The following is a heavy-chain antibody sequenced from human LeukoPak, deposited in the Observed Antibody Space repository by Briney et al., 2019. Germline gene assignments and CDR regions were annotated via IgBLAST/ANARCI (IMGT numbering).Heavy chain of an antibody. J-gene: IGHJ4*02. D-gene: IGHD6-19*01. CDR2: ITPDGGGT. V-gene: IGHV3-23*01. CDR1: GFTISSYW. CDR3: AKYTSGWFEDY. Sequence: PGGSLRLSCAASGFTISSYWMSWVRQAPGKGLEWVSAITPDGGGTFYADSVKGRFTISRDNSKNTLYLQMNSLRAEDTAVYYCAKYTSGWFEDYWGQGTLVTVSS.